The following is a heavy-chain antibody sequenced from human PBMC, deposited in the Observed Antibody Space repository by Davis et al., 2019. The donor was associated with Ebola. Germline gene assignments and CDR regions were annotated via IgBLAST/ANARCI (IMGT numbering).Heavy chain of an antibody. V-gene: IGHV4-61*02. CDR1: GGSISSSSYY. D-gene: IGHD3-3*01. J-gene: IGHJ6*03. Sequence: PSETLSLTCTVSGGSISSSSYYWGWIRQPAGKGLEWIGRIYTSGSTNYNPSLKSRVTMSVDTSKNQFSLKLSSVTAADTAVYYCARWGYDFWSGYYSSYMDVWGKGTTVTVSS. CDR3: ARWGYDFWSGYYSSYMDV. CDR2: IYTSGST.